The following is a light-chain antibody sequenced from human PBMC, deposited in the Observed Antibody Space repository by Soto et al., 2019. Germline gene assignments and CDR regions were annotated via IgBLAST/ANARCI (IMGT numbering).Light chain of an antibody. CDR1: QKIRRR. Sequence: DIHMTQSPSTQSAPVRDRVTITCRASQKIRRRLAWFQQKPGKAPKLLIYDASSLESGVPQRFSGSGSGTEFTLTIRSLKTDVFSTDYCQHYHSHWTVGQGTKGDI. J-gene: IGKJ1*01. CDR3: QHYHSHWT. CDR2: DAS. V-gene: IGKV1-5*01.